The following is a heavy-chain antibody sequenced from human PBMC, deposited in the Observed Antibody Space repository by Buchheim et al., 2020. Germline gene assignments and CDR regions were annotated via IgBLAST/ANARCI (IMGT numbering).Heavy chain of an antibody. V-gene: IGHV4-59*01. CDR1: GGSISSYY. J-gene: IGHJ5*02. D-gene: IGHD3-9*01. CDR3: AGAYYDIFRDAHWFDP. CDR2: IYYSGST. Sequence: QVQLQESGPGLVKPSETLSLTCTVSGGSISSYYWSWIRQPPGKGLEWIGYIYYSGSTNYNPSLKSRVTISVDTSKNQFFLKLSSVTAADTAVYYCAGAYYDIFRDAHWFDPWGQGTL.